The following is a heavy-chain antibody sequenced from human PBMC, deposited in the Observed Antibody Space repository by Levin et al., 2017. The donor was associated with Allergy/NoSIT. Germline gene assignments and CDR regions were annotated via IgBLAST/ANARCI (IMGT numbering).Heavy chain of an antibody. CDR3: ARRGTRDYYYYMDV. J-gene: IGHJ6*03. CDR2: IYPGDSDT. Sequence: RGESLKISCQGSGYSFTSYWIDWVRQMPGKGLEWMGIIYPGDSDTRYSPSFQGQVTISADKSISTAYLQWSSLKASDTAIYYCARRGTRDYYYYMDVWGKGTTVTVSS. D-gene: IGHD1-1*01. CDR1: GYSFTSYW. V-gene: IGHV5-51*01.